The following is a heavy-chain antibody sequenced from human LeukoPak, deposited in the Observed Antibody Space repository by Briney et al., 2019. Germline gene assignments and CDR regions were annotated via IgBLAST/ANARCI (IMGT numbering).Heavy chain of an antibody. CDR1: GYTFTSYA. D-gene: IGHD6-13*01. CDR2: INAGNGNT. Sequence: ASVKVSCKASGYTFTSYAMHWVRQAPGQRLEWMGWINAGNGNTKYSQKFQGRVTITRDTSASTAYMELSSLRSEDTAVYYCAREGMYSSSVDAFDIWGQGTMVTASS. V-gene: IGHV1-3*01. CDR3: AREGMYSSSVDAFDI. J-gene: IGHJ3*02.